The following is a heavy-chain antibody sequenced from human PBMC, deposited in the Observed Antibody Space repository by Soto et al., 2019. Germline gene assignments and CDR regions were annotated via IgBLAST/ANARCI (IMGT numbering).Heavy chain of an antibody. J-gene: IGHJ6*02. Sequence: GXSVKVSCKASVYTFTCYYIHWVRQAPGQGLEWMGWINPNSGGTNYAQKFQGRVTMTRDTSISTAYMELSRLISDDTAVYYCARDIVLMVYATSYYYYYYGMDAWRQGTTVTVSS. CDR3: ARDIVLMVYATSYYYYYYGMDA. CDR2: INPNSGGT. V-gene: IGHV1-2*02. D-gene: IGHD2-8*01. CDR1: VYTFTCYY.